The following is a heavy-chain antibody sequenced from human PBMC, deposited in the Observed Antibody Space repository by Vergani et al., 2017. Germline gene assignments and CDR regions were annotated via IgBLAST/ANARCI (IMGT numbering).Heavy chain of an antibody. CDR3: ARRIPGTSGIAAALGFDP. CDR1: GGSISSSSYY. J-gene: IGHJ5*02. CDR2: IYYSGST. V-gene: IGHV4-39*01. Sequence: QLQLQESGPGLVKPSETLSLTCTVSGGSISSSSYYWGWIRQPPGKGLEWIGSIYYSGSTYYNPSLKSRVTISVATSKNQFSLKLSPVTAADTAVYYCARRIPGTSGIAAALGFDPWGQGTLVTVSS. D-gene: IGHD6-13*01.